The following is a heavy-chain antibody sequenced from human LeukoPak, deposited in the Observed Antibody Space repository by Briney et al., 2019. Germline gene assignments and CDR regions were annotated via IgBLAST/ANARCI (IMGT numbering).Heavy chain of an antibody. CDR1: GFTFSSYA. V-gene: IGHV3-30-3*01. CDR2: ISYDGSNQ. D-gene: IGHD6-19*01. J-gene: IGHJ4*02. Sequence: GGSLRLSCVASGFTFSSYAMHWVRQAPGKGLEWVAVISYDGSNQYYADSVKGRFTISRDNAKNTLYLQMNSLRDEDTAVYYCARRMSSGWALEDYWGQGTLVTVSS. CDR3: ARRMSSGWALEDY.